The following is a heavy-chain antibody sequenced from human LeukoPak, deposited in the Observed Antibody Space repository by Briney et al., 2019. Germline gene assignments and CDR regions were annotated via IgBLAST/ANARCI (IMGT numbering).Heavy chain of an antibody. V-gene: IGHV3-23*01. D-gene: IGHD4-23*01. Sequence: PGGSLRLSCAASGFTFSIYVMTWVRQAPGKGLDWVSAIYGSGETTYYADSVKGRFTVSRDNSKNTLYLQMNGLRVEDTAVYYCVKAGLNADIILNSWGQGTLVTVSS. CDR3: VKAGLNADIILNS. CDR2: IYGSGETT. J-gene: IGHJ4*02. CDR1: GFTFSIYV.